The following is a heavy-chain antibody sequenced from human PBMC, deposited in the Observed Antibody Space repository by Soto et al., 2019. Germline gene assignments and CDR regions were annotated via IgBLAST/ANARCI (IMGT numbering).Heavy chain of an antibody. CDR2: IIPFFSTT. CDR3: AAQRHTGDYYYYGMDV. V-gene: IGHV1-69*05. Sequence: QVQLVQSGAEVKKPGSSVKVSCKASGGTFSSYAISWVRQAPGQGLEWMGGIIPFFSTTNYAQKFQGRVTITSEESTITASTELRSLRSEETAVYYCAAQRHTGDYYYYGMDVWGQGTTVTVSS. J-gene: IGHJ6*02. CDR1: GGTFSSYA.